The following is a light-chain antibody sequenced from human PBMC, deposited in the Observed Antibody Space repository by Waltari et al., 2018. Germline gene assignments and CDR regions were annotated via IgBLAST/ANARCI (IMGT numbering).Light chain of an antibody. CDR2: QDN. Sequence: SYELTQPPSLSVSPGQPASIPRSGDKLGDKYACWYQQKPGQSPVLVIYQDNKRPSGIPERFSGSNSGDTATLTISGTQAMDEADYYCQAWDTTTAVFGGGTKLTVL. J-gene: IGLJ3*02. CDR3: QAWDTTTAV. V-gene: IGLV3-1*01. CDR1: KLGDKY.